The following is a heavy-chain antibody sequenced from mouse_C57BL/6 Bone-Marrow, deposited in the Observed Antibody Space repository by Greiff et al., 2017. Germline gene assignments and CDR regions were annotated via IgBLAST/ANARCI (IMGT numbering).Heavy chain of an antibody. D-gene: IGHD2-4*01. Sequence: VQLQQPGAELVKPGASVKVSCKASGYTFTSYWMHWVKQRPGQGLEWIGRIHPSDSDTNYNQKFKGKATLTVDKSSSTAYMQLSSLTSEDSAVYYCATCYDYPAWFAYWGQGTLVTVSA. CDR1: GYTFTSYW. J-gene: IGHJ3*01. CDR3: ATCYDYPAWFAY. CDR2: IHPSDSDT. V-gene: IGHV1-74*01.